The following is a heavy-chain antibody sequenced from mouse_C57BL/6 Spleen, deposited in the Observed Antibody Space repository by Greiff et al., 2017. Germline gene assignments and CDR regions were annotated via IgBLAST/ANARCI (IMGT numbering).Heavy chain of an antibody. V-gene: IGHV1-42*01. D-gene: IGHD2-3*01. CDR3: ARSGDGYRFAY. J-gene: IGHJ3*01. Sequence: EVKVVESGPELVKPGASVKISCKASGYSFTGYYMNWVKQSPEKSLEWIGEINPSTGGTTYNQKFKAKATLTLDKSSSTAYMQLKSLTSEDSAVYYCARSGDGYRFAYWGQGTLVTVSA. CDR1: GYSFTGYY. CDR2: INPSTGGT.